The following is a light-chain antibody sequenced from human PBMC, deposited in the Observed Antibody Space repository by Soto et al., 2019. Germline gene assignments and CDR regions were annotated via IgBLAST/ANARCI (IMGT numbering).Light chain of an antibody. CDR3: SSYTSSSTLPYV. CDR2: EVS. CDR1: SSDVGGYNY. V-gene: IGLV2-14*01. J-gene: IGLJ1*01. Sequence: QSALTQPASVSGSPGQSITISCTGTSSDVGGYNYVSWYQQHPGKAPKLMSYEVSNRPSGVSDRVSGSKSGNTASLTISGLQAEDEADYYCSSYTSSSTLPYVFGTRTKLTVL.